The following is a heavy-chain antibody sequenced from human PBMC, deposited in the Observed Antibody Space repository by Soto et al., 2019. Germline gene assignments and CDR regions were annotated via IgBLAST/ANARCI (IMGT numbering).Heavy chain of an antibody. CDR2: IKPISDIT. CDR3: ARDPSTINKLIGVWFDP. CDR1: GDTFGRFT. D-gene: IGHD4-4*01. V-gene: IGHV1-69*13. J-gene: IGHJ5*02. Sequence: SVKVSCKASGDTFGRFTINWVRQAPGQGLEWMGGIKPISDITNYAQRFQGRVTFTADASTSTVYLELSSLRSEDTAMYYCARDPSTINKLIGVWFDPWGQGTLVTV.